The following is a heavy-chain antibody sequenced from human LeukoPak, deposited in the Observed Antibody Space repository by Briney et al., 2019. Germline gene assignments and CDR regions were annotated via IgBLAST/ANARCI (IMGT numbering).Heavy chain of an antibody. CDR1: GDSINDHY. V-gene: IGHV4-4*09. J-gene: IGHJ6*03. CDR2: IYSSVST. D-gene: IGHD2-15*01. Sequence: SETLSLTCTVSGDSINDHYWSWIRQPPGEGLEWIAYIYSSVSTNYNPSLKSRVTISIDTSKHQFSLKLTSVTAADAGVYYRARQRCSGGSCYRVDQLYYMDVWGKGTTLTVCS. CDR3: ARQRCSGGSCYRVDQLYYMDV.